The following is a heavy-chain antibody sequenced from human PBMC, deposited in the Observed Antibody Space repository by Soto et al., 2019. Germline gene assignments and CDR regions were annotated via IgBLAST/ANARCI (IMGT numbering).Heavy chain of an antibody. J-gene: IGHJ6*02. D-gene: IGHD2-15*01. CDR2: IIPIFGTA. CDR3: ARERLGYCSGGSCYWDYYYGTDV. CDR1: GGTFSSYA. V-gene: IGHV1-69*13. Sequence: GASVKVSCKASGGTFSSYAISWVLQAPGQGLEWMGGIIPIFGTANYAQKFQGRVTITADESTSTAYMELSSLRSEDTAVYYCARERLGYCSGGSCYWDYYYGTDVWGQGTTVTVSS.